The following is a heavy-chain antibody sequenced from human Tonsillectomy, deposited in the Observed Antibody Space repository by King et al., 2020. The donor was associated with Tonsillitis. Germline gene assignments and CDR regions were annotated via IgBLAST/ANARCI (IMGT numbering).Heavy chain of an antibody. V-gene: IGHV3-20*01. CDR1: GFTFDDYG. D-gene: IGHD1-7*01. Sequence: VQLVESGGGVVRPGGSLRLSCAASGFTFDDYGMSWVRQAPGKGLEWVSGINWNGGSTGYADSVKGRFTISRDNAKNSLYLQMNSLRAEDTALFLCAIDLVYNWNYSPPVFLHPGMDVWGQGTTVTVSS. CDR3: AIDLVYNWNYSPPVFLHPGMDV. J-gene: IGHJ6*02. CDR2: INWNGGST.